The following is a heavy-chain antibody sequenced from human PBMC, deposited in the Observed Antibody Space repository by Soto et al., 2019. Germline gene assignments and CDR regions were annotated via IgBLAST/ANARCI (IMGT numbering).Heavy chain of an antibody. Sequence: EVQLVESGGGLVQPGGSLRLSCAASGFTVSSNYMSWVRQAPGKGLEWVSVIYSGGSTYYADSVKGRFIISRHNSKNALYLQMNSLRAEDTAVYYCARGRDCGGDCPNWFDPWGQGTLVTVSS. CDR3: ARGRDCGGDCPNWFDP. V-gene: IGHV3-53*04. J-gene: IGHJ5*02. D-gene: IGHD2-21*02. CDR1: GFTVSSNY. CDR2: IYSGGST.